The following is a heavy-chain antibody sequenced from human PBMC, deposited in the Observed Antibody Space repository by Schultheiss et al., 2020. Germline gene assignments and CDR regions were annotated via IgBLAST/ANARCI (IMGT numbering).Heavy chain of an antibody. Sequence: GGSLRLSCAASGFTFSDYYMSWIRQAPGKGLEWVAVIWYDGSNKYYADSVKGRFTISRDNSKNTLYLQMNSLRAEDTAVYYCARVVFDAFDIWGQGTMVTVSS. D-gene: IGHD3-10*01. CDR3: ARVVFDAFDI. V-gene: IGHV3-33*08. CDR1: GFTFSDYY. J-gene: IGHJ3*02. CDR2: IWYDGSNK.